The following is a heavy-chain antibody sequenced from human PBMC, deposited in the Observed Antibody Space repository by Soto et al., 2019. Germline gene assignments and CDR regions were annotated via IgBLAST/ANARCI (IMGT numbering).Heavy chain of an antibody. V-gene: IGHV4-59*08. CDR2: IYYSGST. Sequence: SETLSLTCTVSGGSISSYYWSWIRQPPGKGLEWIGYIYYSGSTNYNPSLKSRVTISVDTSKNQFSLKLSSVTAADTAVYYCARQTSATLDYWYFDLWGRGTLVTVSS. CDR3: ARQTSATLDYWYFDL. CDR1: GGSISSYY. J-gene: IGHJ2*01.